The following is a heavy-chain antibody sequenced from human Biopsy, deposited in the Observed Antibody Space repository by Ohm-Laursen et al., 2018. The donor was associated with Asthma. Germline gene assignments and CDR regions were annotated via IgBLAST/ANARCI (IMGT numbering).Heavy chain of an antibody. CDR3: ARHKHSNSWYKYYFDY. CDR1: GGSMSSSSYS. D-gene: IGHD6-13*01. CDR2: VYHSGNT. V-gene: IGHV4-39*01. J-gene: IGHJ4*02. Sequence: SDTLSLTCTVSGGSMSSSSYSWGWIRQPPGKGLEWIGNVYHSGNTNINPSLQSRVTISVDTSKSQFSLKVSAVTAADTAVYFCARHKHSNSWYKYYFDYWGQGTLVTVSS.